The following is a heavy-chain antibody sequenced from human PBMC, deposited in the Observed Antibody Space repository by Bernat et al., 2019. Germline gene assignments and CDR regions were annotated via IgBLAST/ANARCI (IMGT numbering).Heavy chain of an antibody. V-gene: IGHV3-23*01. CDR1: GFTFSNYG. D-gene: IGHD1/OR15-1a*01. J-gene: IGHJ4*02. CDR2: LSGTGGST. Sequence: EVQLLESGGGLVQPGGSLTLSCAASGFTFSNYGMSWVRQAPGKGLEWVSGLSGTGGSTNYADSVTGRFTISRDNSKSTLYLQMNSLRAEDTALYYCAKNKKDLDYWGQGTLVTVSS. CDR3: AKNKKDLDY.